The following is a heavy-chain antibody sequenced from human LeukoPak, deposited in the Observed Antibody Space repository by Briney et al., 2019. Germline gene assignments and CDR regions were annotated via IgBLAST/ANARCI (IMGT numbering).Heavy chain of an antibody. V-gene: IGHV3-30*03. J-gene: IGHJ4*02. D-gene: IGHD1-26*01. Sequence: GGSLRLSCAASGFTFSSYGMHWVRQAPGKGLEWVAVISYDGSNKYYADSVKGRFTISRDNAKNSLYLQMNSLRAEDTAVYYCARRRGSYSDDYWGQGTLVTVSS. CDR2: ISYDGSNK. CDR3: ARRRGSYSDDY. CDR1: GFTFSSYG.